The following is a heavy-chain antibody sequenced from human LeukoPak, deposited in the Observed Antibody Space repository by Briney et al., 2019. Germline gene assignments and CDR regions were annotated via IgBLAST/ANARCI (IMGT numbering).Heavy chain of an antibody. V-gene: IGHV3-74*01. J-gene: IGHJ4*02. CDR1: GFTFSSSW. CDR3: ARGLVPGFLDY. D-gene: IGHD4-11*01. CDR2: INSDESIT. Sequence: GGSLRLSCAASGFTFSSSWMYWVRQAPGKGLVWVSRINSDESITTYADSVKGRFTISRDNAKNTLYLQMNSLRAEDTAVYYCARGLVPGFLDYWGQGTLVTVSS.